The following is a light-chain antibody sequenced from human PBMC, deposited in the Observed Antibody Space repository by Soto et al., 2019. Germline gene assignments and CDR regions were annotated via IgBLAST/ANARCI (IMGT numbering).Light chain of an antibody. CDR2: AAS. J-gene: IGKJ3*01. CDR3: QQFGSSPGFT. V-gene: IGKV3-20*01. Sequence: EIVLTQSPGTLSLSPGERATLSCRASQSINNRYLAWYQQKPGQAPRLLIYAASSRATGIPARFSGSGSGIDFTLTISRLEPEDFAVYYCQQFGSSPGFTFGPGTKVDIK. CDR1: QSINNRY.